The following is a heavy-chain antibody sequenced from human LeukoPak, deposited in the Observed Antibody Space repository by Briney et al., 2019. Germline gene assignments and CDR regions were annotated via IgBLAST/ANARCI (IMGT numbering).Heavy chain of an antibody. D-gene: IGHD5-18*01. V-gene: IGHV4-34*01. CDR2: INHSGST. CDR1: GGSFSGYY. J-gene: IGHJ6*03. CDR3: ARGIHHYYMDV. Sequence: SETLSLTCAVYGGSFSGYYWSWIRQPPGKGLEWIGEINHSGSTNYNPSLKSRVTISVDTSKNQFSLELSSVTAADTAVYHCARGIHHYYMDVWGKGTTVTVSS.